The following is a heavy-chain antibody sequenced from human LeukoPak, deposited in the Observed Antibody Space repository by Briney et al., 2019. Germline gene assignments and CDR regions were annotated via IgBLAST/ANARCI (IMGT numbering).Heavy chain of an antibody. V-gene: IGHV4-31*03. CDR1: GGSISSGGYY. CDR3: ARGVRSMGFDY. D-gene: IGHD4-17*01. CDR2: IYYSGST. J-gene: IGHJ4*02. Sequence: PSETLSLTCTVSGGSISSGGYYWSWIRQHPGKGLEWIGYIYYSGSTYYNPSLKSRVTISVDTSKNQFSLKLSSVTAADTAVYYCARGVRSMGFDYWGQGTLATVSS.